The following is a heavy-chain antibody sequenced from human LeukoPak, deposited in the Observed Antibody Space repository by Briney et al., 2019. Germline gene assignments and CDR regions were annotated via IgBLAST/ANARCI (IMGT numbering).Heavy chain of an antibody. J-gene: IGHJ6*02. CDR2: ISWNSGSI. Sequence: GRSLRLSCAASGFTFEDYAMHWVRQAPGEGLEWVSGISWNSGSIGYADSVKGRFTISRDNAKNSLYLQMNSLRAEDTALYYCAKDPYSISDPYRQAYYYYGMDVWGQGTTVTVSS. CDR3: AKDPYSISDPYRQAYYYYGMDV. CDR1: GFTFEDYA. D-gene: IGHD6-6*01. V-gene: IGHV3-9*01.